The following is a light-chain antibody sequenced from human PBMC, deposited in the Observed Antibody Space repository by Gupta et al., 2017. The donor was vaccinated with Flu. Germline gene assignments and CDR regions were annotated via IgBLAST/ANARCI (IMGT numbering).Light chain of an antibody. J-gene: IGLJ3*02. CDR3: QSFDDSLNGWV. Sequence: SVLTQPPSVSGAPGQRVTISCTGSSSNIGAHYNIHWYQQLPGAVPKLLIYSTTNRPSGVPDRFSASKSGTSASLAIAGLQAEDEADYYCQSFDDSLNGWVFGGGTKLTVL. CDR2: STT. V-gene: IGLV1-40*01. CDR1: SSNIGAHYN.